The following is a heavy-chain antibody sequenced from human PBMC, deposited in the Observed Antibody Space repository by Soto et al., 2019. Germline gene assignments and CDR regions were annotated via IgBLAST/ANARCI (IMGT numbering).Heavy chain of an antibody. CDR1: GGYISGGYYS. J-gene: IGHJ3*02. CDR3: ATSRTFFQI. Sequence: SETLSLTCAVSGGYISGGYYSWIWIRQPPGNGLEWIGFIYNSGSTYYNSSLTSRVTISVDRSKNHFFPNLTSVTAADTAVYYCATSRTFFQIWGQGTKVTVSS. D-gene: IGHD1-1*01. CDR2: IYNSGST. V-gene: IGHV4-30-2*01.